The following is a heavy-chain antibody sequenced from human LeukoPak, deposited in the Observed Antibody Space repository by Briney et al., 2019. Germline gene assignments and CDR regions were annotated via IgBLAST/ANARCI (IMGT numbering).Heavy chain of an antibody. V-gene: IGHV3-30*02. D-gene: IGHD5-18*01. J-gene: IGHJ4*02. CDR2: IRHDGSNK. CDR3: AKVLDTAMAY. CDR1: GFTFSNYV. Sequence: GGSLRLSCAASGFTFSNYVMHWVRQAPGKGLEWVAVIRHDGSNKYYADSVKGRFTISRDNSKNTLYLQMNSLRAEDTAVYYCAKVLDTAMAYWGQGTLVTVSS.